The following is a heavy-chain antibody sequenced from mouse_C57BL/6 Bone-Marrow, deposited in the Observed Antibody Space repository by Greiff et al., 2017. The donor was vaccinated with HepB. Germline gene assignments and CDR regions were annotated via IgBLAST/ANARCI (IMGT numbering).Heavy chain of an antibody. CDR2: IYPGDGDT. D-gene: IGHD1-1*01. Sequence: VQLQQSGAELVKPGASVKISCKASVYAFSSYWMNWVKQRPGKGLEWIGQIYPGDGDTNYNGKFKGKATLTADNSSSTAYMQLSSLTSEDSAVYFCARGGIYYSYFDYWGQGTTLTVSS. CDR3: ARGGIYYSYFDY. J-gene: IGHJ2*01. CDR1: VYAFSSYW. V-gene: IGHV1-80*01.